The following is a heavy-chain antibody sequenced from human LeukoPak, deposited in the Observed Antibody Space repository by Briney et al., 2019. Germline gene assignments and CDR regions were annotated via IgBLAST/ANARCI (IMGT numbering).Heavy chain of an antibody. Sequence: EGSLRLSCAASGFTVSSNYMNWVRQAPGKGLEWVSSISSSSSYIYYADSVKGRFTISRDNAKNSLYLQMNSLRAEDTAVYYCARDYGGSYFYPNAFDYWGQGTLVTVSS. CDR1: GFTVSSNY. J-gene: IGHJ4*02. CDR3: ARDYGGSYFYPNAFDY. D-gene: IGHD1-26*01. CDR2: ISSSSSYI. V-gene: IGHV3-21*01.